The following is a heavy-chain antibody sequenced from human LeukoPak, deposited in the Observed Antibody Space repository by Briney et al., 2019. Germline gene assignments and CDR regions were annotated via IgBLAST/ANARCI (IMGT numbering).Heavy chain of an antibody. CDR1: GYSFTSYW. D-gene: IGHD1-20*01. V-gene: IGHV5-51*01. CDR2: IYPGDSDT. Sequence: GESLKISCKGSGYSFTSYWIGWVRQMPGKGLEGMGIIYPGDSDTRYSPPFQGQVTISADKSISTAYLQWSSVKASDTAMYCCARHLTGTTRFYYYYYMDVWGKGTTVTVSS. J-gene: IGHJ6*03. CDR3: ARHLTGTTRFYYYYYMDV.